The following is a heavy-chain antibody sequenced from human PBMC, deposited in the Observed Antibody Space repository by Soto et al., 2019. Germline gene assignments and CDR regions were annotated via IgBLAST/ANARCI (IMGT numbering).Heavy chain of an antibody. CDR1: GFSLTTAGMG. Sequence: QITLKESGPALVKPIQTLTLTCSFSGFSLTTAGMGVGWIRQPPGKAPEWVALVYWDDDKRYNPSLRSRLTINKDTSKNLVVVTLTDMYPVDTGTYYCARRGTSSAAAGWFDPWGQGILVTVSS. CDR3: ARRGTSSAAAGWFDP. J-gene: IGHJ5*02. D-gene: IGHD3-16*01. V-gene: IGHV2-5*02. CDR2: VYWDDDK.